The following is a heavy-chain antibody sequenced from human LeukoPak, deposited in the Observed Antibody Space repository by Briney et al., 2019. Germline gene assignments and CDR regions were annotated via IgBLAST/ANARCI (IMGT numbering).Heavy chain of an antibody. Sequence: ASVTVSCKASGYTFTSYAMNWVRQAPGQGLEWMGWINTNTGNPTYAQGFTGRSVFSLDTSVSTAYLQISSLKAEDTAVYYCARSITMLVFQHWGQGTLVTVSS. CDR2: INTNTGNP. D-gene: IGHD3-22*01. CDR1: GYTFTSYA. J-gene: IGHJ1*01. CDR3: ARSITMLVFQH. V-gene: IGHV7-4-1*02.